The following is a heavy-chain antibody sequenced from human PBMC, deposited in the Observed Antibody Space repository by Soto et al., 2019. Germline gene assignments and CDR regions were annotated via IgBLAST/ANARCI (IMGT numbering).Heavy chain of an antibody. CDR3: TKDRATHRNY. CDR1: GFTFRNYV. Sequence: SLRLSCAASGFTFRNYVMHWVRQAPGKVLEWVAVISSDGSNKYYADSVKGRFTISRDNSKNTLYLQMNSLRIEDTAVYYCTKDRATHRNYSGQATLVTVSS. D-gene: IGHD5-12*01. V-gene: IGHV3-30*18. CDR2: ISSDGSNK. J-gene: IGHJ4*02.